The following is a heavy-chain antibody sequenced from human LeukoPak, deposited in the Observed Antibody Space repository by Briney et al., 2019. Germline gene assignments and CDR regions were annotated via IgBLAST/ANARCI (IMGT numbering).Heavy chain of an antibody. V-gene: IGHV3-48*01. CDR2: ISSSSSSI. J-gene: IGHJ3*02. Sequence: GGSLRLSCAASGFTFSSYSMNWVRQAPGKGLEWVSYISSSSSSIYYADSVKGRFTISRDNAKNSLYPQMNSLRAEDTAVYYCAREDYSSSPNAFDIWGQGTMVTVSS. CDR3: AREDYSSSPNAFDI. D-gene: IGHD6-6*01. CDR1: GFTFSSYS.